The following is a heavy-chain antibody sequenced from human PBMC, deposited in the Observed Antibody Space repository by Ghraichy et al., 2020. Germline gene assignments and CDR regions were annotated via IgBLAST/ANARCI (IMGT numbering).Heavy chain of an antibody. Sequence: SETLSLTCTVSGGSISSSSYYWGWIRQPPGKGLEWIGSIYYSGSTYYNPSLKSRVTISVDTSKNQFSLKLSSVTAADTAVYYCASWFGLTEEKEFDYWGQGTLVTVSS. CDR2: IYYSGST. CDR3: ASWFGLTEEKEFDY. J-gene: IGHJ4*02. CDR1: GGSISSSSYY. V-gene: IGHV4-39*07. D-gene: IGHD3-10*01.